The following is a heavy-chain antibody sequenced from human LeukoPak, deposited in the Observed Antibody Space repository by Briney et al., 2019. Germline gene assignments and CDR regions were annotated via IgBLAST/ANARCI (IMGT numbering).Heavy chain of an antibody. V-gene: IGHV1-18*01. CDR3: ARGGDSGYDDYYYYGMDV. CDR1: GYTFTSYG. D-gene: IGHD5-12*01. J-gene: IGHJ6*02. Sequence: ASVKVSCKASGYTFTSYGISWVRQAPGQGLEWMGWISAYNGNTNYAQKLQGRVTMTTDTSTSTAYMELRSLRSDDTAVYYCARGGDSGYDDYYYYGMDVWGQGTAVTVSS. CDR2: ISAYNGNT.